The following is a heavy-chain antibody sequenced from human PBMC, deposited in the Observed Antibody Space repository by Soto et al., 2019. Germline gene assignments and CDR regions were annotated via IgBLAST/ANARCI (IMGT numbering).Heavy chain of an antibody. CDR1: GYTFTSYY. CDR3: ARALPRIAASREGDY. J-gene: IGHJ4*02. V-gene: IGHV1-46*01. Sequence: QVQLVQSGAEVKKPGASVKVSCKASGYTFTSYYMHWVRQAPGQGPEWVGIINPSGGSTSYAQNFQGRTTMTSDTSTNTVYMELSSLRSDDTAVYYCARALPRIAASREGDYWGQGTLVTVSS. CDR2: INPSGGST. D-gene: IGHD6-6*01.